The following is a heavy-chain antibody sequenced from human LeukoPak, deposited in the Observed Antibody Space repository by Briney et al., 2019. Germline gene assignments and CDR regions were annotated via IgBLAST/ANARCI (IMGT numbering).Heavy chain of an antibody. D-gene: IGHD5-12*01. CDR1: GFTFSSYA. CDR3: VRADSGYGC. CDR2: IRSKPNNYAT. V-gene: IGHV3-73*01. J-gene: IGHJ4*02. Sequence: GGSLRLSCAASGFTFSSYAMHWVRQSSGKGLEWVGRIRSKPNNYATAYAASVKGRFTISRDNAKNSLYLQMNSLRTEDTAVYYCVRADSGYGCWGQGTLVTVSS.